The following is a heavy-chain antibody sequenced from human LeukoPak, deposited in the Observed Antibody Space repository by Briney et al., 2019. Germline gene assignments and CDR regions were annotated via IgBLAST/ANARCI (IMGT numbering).Heavy chain of an antibody. V-gene: IGHV1-24*01. J-gene: IGHJ4*02. CDR2: FDPEDGET. D-gene: IGHD6-13*01. Sequence: ASVKVSCKVSGYTLTELSMHWVRQAPGKGLEWMGGFDPEDGETIYAQKFQGRVTMTEDTSTDTAYVELSSLRSEDTAVYYCATTPAGIAGGEEWGQGTLVSVSS. CDR3: ATTPAGIAGGEE. CDR1: GYTLTELS.